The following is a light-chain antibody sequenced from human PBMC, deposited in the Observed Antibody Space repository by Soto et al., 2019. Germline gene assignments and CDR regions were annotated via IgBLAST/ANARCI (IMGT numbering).Light chain of an antibody. CDR1: SSDVGYYNY. J-gene: IGLJ1*01. Sequence: QSVLTQPASVSGSPGQSITISCTGTSSDVGYYNYLSWYQQPPGKAPKVMIYEVSNRPSGVSNRFSGSKSGNTASLTISGLQAEDEADYYCSSYTSSRTYVFGTGTKLTVL. CDR3: SSYTSSRTYV. V-gene: IGLV2-14*01. CDR2: EVS.